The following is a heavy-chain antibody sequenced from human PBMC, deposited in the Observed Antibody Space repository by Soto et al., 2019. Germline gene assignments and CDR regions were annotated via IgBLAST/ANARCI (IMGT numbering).Heavy chain of an antibody. Sequence: SETLSLTCTVSGGSISSYYWSWIRRPPGKGLEWIGYIYYSGSTNYNPSLKSRVTISVDTSKNQFSLKLSSVTAADTAVYYCARVRLLWFGELLRYFPYWAQGTLVTVS. V-gene: IGHV4-59*01. CDR2: IYYSGST. J-gene: IGHJ4*02. CDR3: ARVRLLWFGELLRYFPY. D-gene: IGHD3-10*01. CDR1: GGSISSYY.